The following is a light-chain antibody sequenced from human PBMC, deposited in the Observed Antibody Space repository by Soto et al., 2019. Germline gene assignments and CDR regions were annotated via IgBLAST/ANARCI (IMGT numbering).Light chain of an antibody. CDR1: RSVSNNY. CDR2: GTS. V-gene: IGKV3-20*01. CDR3: QQYSGSPYT. Sequence: EIVLTQSPGTLSLSPGERATLSCRASRSVSNNYLAWYQQKPGQPPRLLIFGTSSRATGIPDRFSGSGSGTDFTLTISRLEPEDFAVYYCQQYSGSPYTFGQGTKLEIK. J-gene: IGKJ2*01.